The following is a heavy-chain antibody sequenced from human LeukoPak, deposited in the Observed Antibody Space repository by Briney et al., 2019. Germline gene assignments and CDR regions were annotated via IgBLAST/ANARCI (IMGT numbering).Heavy chain of an antibody. V-gene: IGHV4-34*01. J-gene: IGHJ4*02. D-gene: IGHD3-3*01. Sequence: SETLSLTCAVYGGSFSGYYWSWIRQPPGKGLEWIGEINHSGSTNYNPSLKSRVTISVDTSKNQFSLKLSSVTAADTAVYYCARLPRLSYYDFWSRYFDYWGQGTLVTVSS. CDR2: INHSGST. CDR3: ARLPRLSYYDFWSRYFDY. CDR1: GGSFSGYY.